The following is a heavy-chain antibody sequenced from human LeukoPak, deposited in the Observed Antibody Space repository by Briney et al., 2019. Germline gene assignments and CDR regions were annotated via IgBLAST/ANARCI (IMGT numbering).Heavy chain of an antibody. CDR2: INSDGSNT. J-gene: IGHJ4*02. CDR1: GFTFSSYW. D-gene: IGHD5-18*01. V-gene: IGHV3-74*01. Sequence: GGSLRLSCAASGFTFSSYWMHWVRQVPGKGLVWVSYINSDGSNTNYADSVRGRFTISRDNAKNTLYFQMNSLRAEETGVYYCTSELGIQPWSQYYWGQGTLVTVSS. CDR3: TSELGIQPWSQYY.